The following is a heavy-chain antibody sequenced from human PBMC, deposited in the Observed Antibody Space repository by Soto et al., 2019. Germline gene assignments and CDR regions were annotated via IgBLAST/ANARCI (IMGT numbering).Heavy chain of an antibody. D-gene: IGHD3-9*01. CDR2: IIPIFGTA. CDR3: AGALRYFDWLAPNYYYGMDV. V-gene: IGHV1-69*13. J-gene: IGHJ6*02. Sequence: VKVSCKASGGTFSSYAISWVRQAPGQGLEWMGGIIPIFGTANYAQKFQGRVTITADESTSTAYMELSSLRSEDTAVYYCAGALRYFDWLAPNYYYGMDVWGQGTTVTVSS. CDR1: GGTFSSYA.